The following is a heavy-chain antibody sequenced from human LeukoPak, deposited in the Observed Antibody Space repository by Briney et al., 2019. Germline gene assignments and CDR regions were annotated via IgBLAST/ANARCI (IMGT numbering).Heavy chain of an antibody. CDR2: IYYSGST. Sequence: SETLSLTCSVSGGSISSTSYFWGWIRQPPGKGLEWIGYIYYSGSTNYNPSLKSRVTISVDTSKNQFSLRLSSVTAADTAVYYCATMVRGVIITPFSWFDPWGQGTLVTVSS. CDR3: ATMVRGVIITPFSWFDP. CDR1: GGSISSTSYF. J-gene: IGHJ5*02. D-gene: IGHD3-10*01. V-gene: IGHV4-61*05.